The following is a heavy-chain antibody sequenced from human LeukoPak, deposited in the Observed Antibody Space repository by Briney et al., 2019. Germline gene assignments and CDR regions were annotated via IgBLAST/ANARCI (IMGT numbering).Heavy chain of an antibody. CDR1: GFTFSSYA. CDR3: AKDTAALSFVIDS. V-gene: IGHV3-23*01. J-gene: IGHJ4*02. D-gene: IGHD2-15*01. Sequence: PGASLRLSCAASGFTFSSYAMSWVRQAPGKGLEWVSAISGSGGSTYYADSVKGRFTISRDNSKNTLYLRMNSLRAEDTAVYYCAKDTAALSFVIDSWGQGTLVTVSS. CDR2: ISGSGGST.